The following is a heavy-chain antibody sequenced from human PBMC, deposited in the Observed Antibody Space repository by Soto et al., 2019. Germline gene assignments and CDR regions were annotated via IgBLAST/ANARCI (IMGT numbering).Heavy chain of an antibody. V-gene: IGHV3-43*01. CDR1: GFTFDDYT. D-gene: IGHD2-21*01. J-gene: IGHJ6*02. CDR3: AKDPRSYCGGDCYGMDV. CDR2: ISWDGGST. Sequence: GGSLRLSCAASGFTFDDYTMHWVRQAPGKGLEWVSLISWDGGSTYYADSVKGRFTISRDNSKNSLYLQMNRLRTEDTALYYCAKDPRSYCGGDCYGMDVWGQGTTVTVSS.